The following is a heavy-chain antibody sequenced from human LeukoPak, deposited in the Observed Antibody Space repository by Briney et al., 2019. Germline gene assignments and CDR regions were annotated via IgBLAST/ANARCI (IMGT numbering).Heavy chain of an antibody. D-gene: IGHD3-10*01. Sequence: GGSLRLSCAASGFTFSSYSINWVRQAPGKGLQWVSYISGNSATIYYADSVKGRFIISRDNARNSLYLQMNSLRVEDTAVYYCARDKTYYYGSGSYLPEDFDYWGQGTLVTVSS. CDR2: ISGNSATI. CDR1: GFTFSSYS. V-gene: IGHV3-48*01. CDR3: ARDKTYYYGSGSYLPEDFDY. J-gene: IGHJ4*02.